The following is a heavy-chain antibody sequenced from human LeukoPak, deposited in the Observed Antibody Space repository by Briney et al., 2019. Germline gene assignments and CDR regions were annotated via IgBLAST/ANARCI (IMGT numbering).Heavy chain of an antibody. CDR3: ARGLGKLDY. CDR1: GGSISENNHY. Sequence: SETLSLTCTVSGGSISENNHYWGWIRQPPGKGLEWIGYIYYTGSTNYNPSLRSRITISVDTSKNQFSLNLSSVTAADTAVYYCARGLGKLDYWGQGTLVTVSS. D-gene: IGHD5-24*01. J-gene: IGHJ4*02. CDR2: IYYTGST. V-gene: IGHV4-61*05.